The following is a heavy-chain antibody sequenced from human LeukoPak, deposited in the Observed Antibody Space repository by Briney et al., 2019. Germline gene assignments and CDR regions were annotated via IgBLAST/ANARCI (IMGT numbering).Heavy chain of an antibody. J-gene: IGHJ4*02. CDR2: ISSSSSYI. CDR1: GFTFSSYS. V-gene: IGHV3-21*01. D-gene: IGHD3-22*01. Sequence: GGSLRLSCAASGFTFSSYSMNWVRQAPGKGLEWVSSISSSSSYIYYADSVKGRFTISRDNAKNSLYLQMNSLRAEDTAVYYCARGENYYDSSGYHIRSFDYWGQGTLVTVSS. CDR3: ARGENYYDSSGYHIRSFDY.